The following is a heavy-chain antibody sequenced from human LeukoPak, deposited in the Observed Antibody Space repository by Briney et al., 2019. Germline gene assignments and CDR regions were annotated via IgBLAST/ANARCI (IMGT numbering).Heavy chain of an antibody. J-gene: IGHJ4*02. CDR1: GGTFSSYA. CDR2: IIPIFGTA. V-gene: IGHV1-69*13. CDR3: ARATYYYDSSGYSLFGY. D-gene: IGHD3-22*01. Sequence: ASVKVSCKASGGTFSSYAISWVRQAPGQGLEWVGGIIPIFGTANYAQKFQGRVTITADESTSTAYMELSSLRSEDTAVYYCARATYYYDSSGYSLFGYWGQGTLVTVSS.